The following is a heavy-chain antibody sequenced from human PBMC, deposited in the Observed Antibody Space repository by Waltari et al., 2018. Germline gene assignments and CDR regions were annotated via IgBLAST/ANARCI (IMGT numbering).Heavy chain of an antibody. D-gene: IGHD4-17*01. Sequence: EVQLLESGGGLVQPGGSLRLSCAASGFTFSSYAMSWVRQAPGKGLEWVSAISGSGGRTYYADSVKGRFTISRDNSKNTLYLQMNSLRAEDTAVYYCAKAPLGDYALNSDYWGQGTLVTVSS. CDR2: ISGSGGRT. V-gene: IGHV3-23*01. CDR3: AKAPLGDYALNSDY. CDR1: GFTFSSYA. J-gene: IGHJ4*02.